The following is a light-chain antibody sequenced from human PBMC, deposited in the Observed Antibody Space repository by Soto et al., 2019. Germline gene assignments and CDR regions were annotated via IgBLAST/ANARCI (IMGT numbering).Light chain of an antibody. V-gene: IGKV1-5*01. J-gene: IGKJ1*01. CDR1: QSMSMV. Sequence: DIQMTQSPSTLSASVGDRVTITCRASQSMSMVLAWYQQKPGKAPKLLIYDASSLESGVPSRFSGSGSGTEFTLTITSLQPDDFATYYCQQYNSYPWTFGQGTKVDIK. CDR2: DAS. CDR3: QQYNSYPWT.